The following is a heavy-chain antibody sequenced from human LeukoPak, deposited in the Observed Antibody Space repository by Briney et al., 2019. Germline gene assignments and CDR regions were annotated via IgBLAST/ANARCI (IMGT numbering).Heavy chain of an antibody. CDR3: ARGVVPAAFDY. CDR1: GFIFSGYS. D-gene: IGHD2-2*01. J-gene: IGHJ4*02. Sequence: GGSLRLSCAASGFIFSGYSMNWVRQAPGKGLEWVSSIGETSSHISYADSVKGRFTISRDNAKNSLYVHLNSLRADDTAVYYCARGVVPAAFDYWGQGTLVTVSS. CDR2: IGETSSHI. V-gene: IGHV3-21*01.